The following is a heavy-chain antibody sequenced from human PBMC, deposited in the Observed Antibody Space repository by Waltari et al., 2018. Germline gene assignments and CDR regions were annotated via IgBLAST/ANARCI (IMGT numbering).Heavy chain of an antibody. CDR2: IYHSGNT. CDR1: GDSISSGDYY. Sequence: QVQLQESGPGLVKPSQTLSLTCTVAGDSISSGDYYWSWIRQPPGKGLAWIGYIYHSGNTYYNPSLKSRVSISVDTSKNQFSRKLSSVTAADTAVYYCARDNAVFSEASPWGQGTLVTVSS. V-gene: IGHV4-30-4*08. J-gene: IGHJ5*02. D-gene: IGHD1-20*01. CDR3: ARDNAVFSEASP.